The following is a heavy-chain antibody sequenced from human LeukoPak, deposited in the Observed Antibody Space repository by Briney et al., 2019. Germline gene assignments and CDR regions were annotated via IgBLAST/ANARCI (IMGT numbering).Heavy chain of an antibody. CDR2: MNPNSGNT. J-gene: IGHJ4*02. V-gene: IGHV1-8*01. CDR1: GYTFTSYD. Sequence: ASVKVSCKASGYTFTSYDINWVRQATGQGLEWVGWMNPNSGNTGYAQKFQGRVTMTRNTSISTAYMELSSLRSEDTAVYYCARGLGDDFWSGYYSFDYWGQGTLVTASS. CDR3: ARGLGDDFWSGYYSFDY. D-gene: IGHD3-3*01.